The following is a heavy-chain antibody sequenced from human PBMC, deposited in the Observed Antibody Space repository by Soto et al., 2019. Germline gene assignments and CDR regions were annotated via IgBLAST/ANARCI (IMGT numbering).Heavy chain of an antibody. CDR1: GFTFSSYS. CDR2: ISSSSSYI. J-gene: IGHJ6*02. V-gene: IGHV3-21*01. CDR3: ARDTHYDFWSGPRYYYYGMDV. D-gene: IGHD3-3*01. Sequence: GSLRLSCAASGFTFSSYSMNWVRQAPGKGLEWVSSISSSSSYIYYADSVKGRFTISRDNAKNSLYLQMNSLRAEDTAVYYCARDTHYDFWSGPRYYYYGMDVWGQGTTVTVSS.